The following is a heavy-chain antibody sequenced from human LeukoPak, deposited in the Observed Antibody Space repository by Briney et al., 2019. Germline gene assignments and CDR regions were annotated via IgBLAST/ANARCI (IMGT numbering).Heavy chain of an antibody. J-gene: IGHJ4*02. CDR1: GFTFSSYG. Sequence: GGSLRLSCAASGFTFSSYGMHWVRQAPGKGLEWVAVIWYDGSNKYYADSVKGRFTISRDNSKNTLYLQMNSLRAEDTAAYYCARDGDIVVMDYWGQGTLVTVSS. CDR2: IWYDGSNK. D-gene: IGHD2-15*01. V-gene: IGHV3-33*01. CDR3: ARDGDIVVMDY.